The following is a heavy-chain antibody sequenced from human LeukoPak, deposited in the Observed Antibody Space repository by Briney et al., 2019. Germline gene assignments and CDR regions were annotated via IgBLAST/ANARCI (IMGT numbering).Heavy chain of an antibody. CDR1: GYSFTSYW. Sequence: GESLKISCKGSGYSFTSYWIGWVRQMPGKGLEWMGIIYPGDSDTRYSPSFQGQVTISADKSISTAYLQWSSLKASDTAMYYCARLSYCSGGSCYSLSNWGQGTLVTVSS. J-gene: IGHJ4*02. CDR2: IYPGDSDT. D-gene: IGHD2-15*01. CDR3: ARLSYCSGGSCYSLSN. V-gene: IGHV5-51*01.